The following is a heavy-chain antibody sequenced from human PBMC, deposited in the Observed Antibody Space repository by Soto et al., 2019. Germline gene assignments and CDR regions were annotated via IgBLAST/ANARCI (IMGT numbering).Heavy chain of an antibody. V-gene: IGHV1-18*01. Sequence: QVHLVQSGAEVKKPGASVKVSCKGSGYTFTSYGITWVRQAPGQGLEWMGWISAHNGNTDYAQKLQGRVTVTRDTSTITAYMERRSLRSDYSAVYYCARGRYGDYWGQGALVTVSS. CDR3: ARGRYGDY. CDR1: GYTFTSYG. CDR2: ISAHNGNT. J-gene: IGHJ4*02. D-gene: IGHD1-1*01.